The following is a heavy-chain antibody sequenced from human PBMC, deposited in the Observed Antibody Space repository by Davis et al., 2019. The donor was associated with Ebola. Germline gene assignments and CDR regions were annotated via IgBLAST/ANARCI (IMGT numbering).Heavy chain of an antibody. CDR1: GYSFTSYA. D-gene: IGHD6-13*01. CDR2: INPNSGGT. V-gene: IGHV1-2*06. Sequence: ASVKVSCKASGYSFTSYAISWVRQAPGQGLEWMGRINPNSGGTNYAQKFQGRVTMTRDTSISTAYMELSRLRSDDTAVYYCARVSGASELAYYYYYGMDVWGKGTTVTVSS. J-gene: IGHJ6*04. CDR3: ARVSGASELAYYYYYGMDV.